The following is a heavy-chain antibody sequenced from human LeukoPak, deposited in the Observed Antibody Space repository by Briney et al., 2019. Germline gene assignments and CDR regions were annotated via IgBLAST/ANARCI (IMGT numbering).Heavy chain of an antibody. CDR1: GYTFTSYA. D-gene: IGHD3-16*01. CDR3: ARDGGLDYGDY. CDR2: INAGNGNT. J-gene: IGHJ4*02. V-gene: IGHV1-3*01. Sequence: ASVKVSCKASGYTFTSYAMHWVRQAPGQRLEWLGWINAGNGNTKYSQKFQGRVTITRDTSASTAYMELSSLRSEDTAVYYCARDGGLDYGDYWGQGTLVTVSS.